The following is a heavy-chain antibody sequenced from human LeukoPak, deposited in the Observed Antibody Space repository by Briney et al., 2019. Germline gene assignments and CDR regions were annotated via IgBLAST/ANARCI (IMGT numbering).Heavy chain of an antibody. V-gene: IGHV1-46*01. CDR3: ATHSSGYYWGFTFPYYYYYMDV. D-gene: IGHD3-22*01. CDR2: INPSGGST. J-gene: IGHJ6*03. Sequence: ASVKVSCKASGYTFTSYYMHWVRQAPGQGLEWMGIINPSGGSTSYAQKFQGRVTMTRDTSTSTVYMELSSLRSEDTAVYYCATHSSGYYWGFTFPYYYYYMDVWGKGTTVTISS. CDR1: GYTFTSYY.